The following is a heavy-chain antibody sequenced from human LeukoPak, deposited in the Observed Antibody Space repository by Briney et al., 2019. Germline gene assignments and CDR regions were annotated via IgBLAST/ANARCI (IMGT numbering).Heavy chain of an antibody. Sequence: GGSLRLSCAASGFTFSNYGIHWVRQAPGKGLEWVAFVRSDGGIKYYADSVKGRFTISRDSSRTTVYLQMNSLRAEDTAVYHCAKDLPAAYFDYWGQGTLDTVSS. CDR1: GFTFSNYG. J-gene: IGHJ4*02. D-gene: IGHD2-2*01. V-gene: IGHV3-30*02. CDR2: VRSDGGIK. CDR3: AKDLPAAYFDY.